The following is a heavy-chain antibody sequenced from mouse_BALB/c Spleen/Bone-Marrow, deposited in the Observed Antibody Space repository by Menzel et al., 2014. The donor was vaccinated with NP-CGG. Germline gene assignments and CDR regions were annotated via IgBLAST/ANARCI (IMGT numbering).Heavy chain of an antibody. Sequence: QVQLKESGPGLVAPSQSLSITCTVSGFSLXSYSIHWVRQPPGEGLEWLGVIWGGGNTDYNSALKSRLSISKDNSKSQVFLKMNSLQTDDTAMYYCARFITTGTMDYWGQGTSVTVSS. CDR2: IWGGGNT. CDR3: ARFITTGTMDY. CDR1: GFSLXSYS. J-gene: IGHJ4*01. V-gene: IGHV2-6-4*01. D-gene: IGHD1-1*01.